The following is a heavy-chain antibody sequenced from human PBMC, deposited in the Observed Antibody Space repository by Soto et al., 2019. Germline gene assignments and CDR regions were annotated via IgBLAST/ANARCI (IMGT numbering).Heavy chain of an antibody. Sequence: GGSLRLSCAASGFTFSSYAMSWVRQAPGKGLEWVSAISGSGGSTYYADSVKGRFTISRDNSRNTLYLQMNSLRAEDTAVYYFAKDRPIYYDSSGYYSFGYWGQGTLVTVSS. J-gene: IGHJ4*02. CDR3: AKDRPIYYDSSGYYSFGY. V-gene: IGHV3-23*01. CDR1: GFTFSSYA. D-gene: IGHD3-22*01. CDR2: ISGSGGST.